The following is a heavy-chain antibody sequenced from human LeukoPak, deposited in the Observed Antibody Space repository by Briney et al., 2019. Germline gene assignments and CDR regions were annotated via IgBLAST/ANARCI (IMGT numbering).Heavy chain of an antibody. D-gene: IGHD3-10*01. CDR2: INPNSGGT. Sequence: ASVKVSCKASGYTFTSYYMHWVRQAPGQGLEWMGWINPNSGGTNYAQKFQGRVTMTRDTSISTAYMELSRLRSDDTAVYYCARDPITMVRGVSHAFDIWGQGTMVTVSS. V-gene: IGHV1-2*02. CDR1: GYTFTSYY. J-gene: IGHJ3*02. CDR3: ARDPITMVRGVSHAFDI.